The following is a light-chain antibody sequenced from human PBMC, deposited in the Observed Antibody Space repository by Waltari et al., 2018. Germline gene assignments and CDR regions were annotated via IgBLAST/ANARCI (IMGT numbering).Light chain of an antibody. J-gene: IGKJ1*01. V-gene: IGKV1-5*03. CDR1: QSISDW. Sequence: DIQMTQSPSTLSASVGDRVTITCRASQSISDWLAWYQQKPGKAPKLLIYKASDLESGVPSRFRGSGSGKEFTLTLSSLQPDDFATYYCQHYDGFPWTFGQGTEVESK. CDR2: KAS. CDR3: QHYDGFPWT.